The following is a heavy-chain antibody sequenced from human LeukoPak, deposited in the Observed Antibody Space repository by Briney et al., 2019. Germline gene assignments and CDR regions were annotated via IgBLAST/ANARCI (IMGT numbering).Heavy chain of an antibody. CDR1: GFIFTTHW. Sequence: QAGGSLRLSCGASGFIFTTHWIHWVRQAPGKGLVWVSRIKPDGSDTNYADSVKGRITISRDNSKNTLYLQMNSLGAEDTAVYYCARAGCSSTSCYLEYSYYYYMDVWGKGTTVTVSS. D-gene: IGHD2-2*01. V-gene: IGHV3-74*01. J-gene: IGHJ6*03. CDR3: ARAGCSSTSCYLEYSYYYYMDV. CDR2: IKPDGSDT.